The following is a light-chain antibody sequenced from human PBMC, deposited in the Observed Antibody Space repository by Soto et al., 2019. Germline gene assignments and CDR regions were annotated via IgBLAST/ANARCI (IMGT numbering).Light chain of an antibody. Sequence: DIQMTQSPSTLSASVGDRVTITCRASQSVSWWLAWYQQKPGKAPKLLIYGASSVESGVPSRFSGSGSGTEFTLSISDVQPDDFASYYCQQYKSYSSWTLGQATKVDSK. V-gene: IGKV1-5*01. J-gene: IGKJ1*01. CDR3: QQYKSYSSWT. CDR1: QSVSWW. CDR2: GAS.